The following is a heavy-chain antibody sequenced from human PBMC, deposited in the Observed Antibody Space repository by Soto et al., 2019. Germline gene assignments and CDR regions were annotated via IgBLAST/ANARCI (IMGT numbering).Heavy chain of an antibody. V-gene: IGHV1-69*13. Sequence: SVKVSCKASGGTFSSHAISWVRQAPGQGLEWMGGIIPIFGTANYAQKFQGRVTITADESTSTAYMELSSLRSEDTAVYYCARLLGSGSPKRMDVWGQGTTVTVSS. CDR3: ARLLGSGSPKRMDV. CDR1: GGTFSSHA. CDR2: IIPIFGTA. D-gene: IGHD3-10*01. J-gene: IGHJ6*02.